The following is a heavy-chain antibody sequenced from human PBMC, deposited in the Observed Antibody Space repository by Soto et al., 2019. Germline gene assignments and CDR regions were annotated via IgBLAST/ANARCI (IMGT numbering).Heavy chain of an antibody. Sequence: GGALRLSCAASGFIFSNAWMSWVRQAPGKGLEWVGRIKSKTNGGTTDYAAPVRGRFSISRDDSKNTLYLQMNSLKTEDTAVYYCTTDDPINRYWGQGTLVTVSS. V-gene: IGHV3-15*01. J-gene: IGHJ4*02. CDR1: GFIFSNAW. CDR2: IKSKTNGGTT. CDR3: TTDDPINRY.